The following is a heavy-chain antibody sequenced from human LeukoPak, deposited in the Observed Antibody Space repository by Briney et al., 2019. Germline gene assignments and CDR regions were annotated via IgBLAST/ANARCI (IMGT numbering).Heavy chain of an antibody. D-gene: IGHD1-26*01. Sequence: PGGSLRLSCAASGFTFSSYEMDWVRQAPGKGLEWVSYISGSGSTIFYADSVKGRFTISRDNAKNSLYLQINNLRAEDTAVYYCARGVKGSYDYFDYWGQGTLVTVSS. V-gene: IGHV3-48*03. CDR1: GFTFSSYE. CDR2: ISGSGSTI. J-gene: IGHJ4*02. CDR3: ARGVKGSYDYFDY.